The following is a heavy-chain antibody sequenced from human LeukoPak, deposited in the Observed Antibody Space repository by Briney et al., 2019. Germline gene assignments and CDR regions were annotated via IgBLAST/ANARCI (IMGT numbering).Heavy chain of an antibody. J-gene: IGHJ4*02. D-gene: IGHD1-26*01. CDR3: ATAGVVGARIDYFDY. Sequence: ASVKVSRKVSGYTLTELSMHWVRQAPGKGLEWMGGFDPEDGETIYAQKFQGRVTMTEDTSTDTAYMELSSLRSEDTAVYYCATAGVVGARIDYFDYWGQGTLVTVSS. V-gene: IGHV1-24*01. CDR2: FDPEDGET. CDR1: GYTLTELS.